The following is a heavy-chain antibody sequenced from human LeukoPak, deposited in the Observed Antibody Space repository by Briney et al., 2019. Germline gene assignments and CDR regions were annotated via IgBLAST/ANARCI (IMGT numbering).Heavy chain of an antibody. D-gene: IGHD2/OR15-2a*01. CDR3: TTDYGNWYFYSYYMDV. Sequence: GGSVRLSCAASGFTFSNAWMSWVRQAPGKWLEWVGRIKSKTDGGTTDFAAPVKGRFTISRDDSQNTLSLQMTNLKTEDTAVYYCTTDYGNWYFYSYYMDVSSEGATVTVSS. CDR2: IKSKTDGGTT. J-gene: IGHJ6*03. CDR1: GFTFSNAW. V-gene: IGHV3-15*01.